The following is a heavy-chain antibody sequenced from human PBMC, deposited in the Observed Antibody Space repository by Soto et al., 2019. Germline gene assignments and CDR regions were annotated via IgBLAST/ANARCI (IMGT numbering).Heavy chain of an antibody. CDR1: GGSITSYY. CDR2: IYYSGST. D-gene: IGHD3-10*01. CDR3: ARHGDYFGSGSYYYFDL. J-gene: IGHJ2*01. Sequence: QVQLQESGPGLVKPSETLSVTCTVSGGSITSYYWSWIRQPPGKGLEWIGYIYYSGSTNYNPSLKSRVTMSVDTSKNRLSLDLGSVTATDTAVYYCARHGDYFGSGSYYYFDLWGRGTLVTVSS. V-gene: IGHV4-59*08.